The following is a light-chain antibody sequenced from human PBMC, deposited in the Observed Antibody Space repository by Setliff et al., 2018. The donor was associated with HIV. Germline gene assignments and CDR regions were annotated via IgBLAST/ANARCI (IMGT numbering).Light chain of an antibody. V-gene: IGLV3-1*01. J-gene: IGLJ1*01. Sequence: SYELTQPPSVSVSPGQTASITCSGDKLGDRYASWYQQKPGQSPVLVIYQDNKRPSGIPERFSGSNSGNTATLTISGTQAMDEADYYCQAWDSSTYVFGTGTKGTVL. CDR2: QDN. CDR3: QAWDSSTYV. CDR1: KLGDRY.